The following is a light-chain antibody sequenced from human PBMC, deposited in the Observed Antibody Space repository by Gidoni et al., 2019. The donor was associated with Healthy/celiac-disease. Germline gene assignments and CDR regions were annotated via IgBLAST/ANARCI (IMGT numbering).Light chain of an antibody. CDR3: QQYNNWYT. J-gene: IGKJ2*01. V-gene: IGKV3-15*01. CDR1: QSVSSN. CDR2: GAS. Sequence: EISMTQSPATLSVSPGERAPLPCRASQSVSSNLAWYQQKPGQAPRLLIYGASTRATGIPARFRGSGSGTEFTLTSSSRQSEDFAVYYCQQYNNWYTFGQGTKLEIK.